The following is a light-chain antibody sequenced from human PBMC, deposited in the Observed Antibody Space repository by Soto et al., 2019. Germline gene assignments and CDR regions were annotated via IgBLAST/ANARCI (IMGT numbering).Light chain of an antibody. CDR1: SIDFGGYNY. CDR2: EVS. J-gene: IGLJ1*01. Sequence: QSALTQPASVSGSPGQSITISCAVTSIDFGGYNYVSWYQQHPGKAPKLMIYEVSNRPSGVSNRFSGSKSGNTASLTISGLQAEDEADYYCSSYTSSSTPYVFGTGTKVTVL. V-gene: IGLV2-14*01. CDR3: SSYTSSSTPYV.